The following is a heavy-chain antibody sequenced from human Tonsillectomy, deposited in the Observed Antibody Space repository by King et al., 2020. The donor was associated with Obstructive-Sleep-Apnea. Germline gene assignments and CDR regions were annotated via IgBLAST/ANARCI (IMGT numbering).Heavy chain of an antibody. Sequence: QLQESGPGLVKPSETLSLTCTVSGGSITSSSYYWGWIRQPPGKGLEWIGSIYYSGSPYYNPSLQSRVTISVDTSKNQFSLRLSSVTAADTAVYYCARVGGDWYFDLWGRGTLVTVSS. CDR2: IYYSGSP. CDR3: ARVGGDWYFDL. V-gene: IGHV4-39*07. J-gene: IGHJ2*01. CDR1: GGSITSSSYY. D-gene: IGHD2-15*01.